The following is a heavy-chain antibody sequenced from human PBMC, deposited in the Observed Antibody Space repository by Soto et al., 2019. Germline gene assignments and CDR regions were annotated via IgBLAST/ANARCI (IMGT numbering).Heavy chain of an antibody. CDR2: INSDGSST. J-gene: IGHJ4*02. Sequence: GGSLRLSCAASGFTFSSYWLHWARRAPGKWLVWVSRINSDGSSTSYADSVKGRFTISRDNAKNTLYLQMNSLRAEDTAVYYCAREGGSITSDLDYWGQGTLVTVSS. D-gene: IGHD3-3*01. V-gene: IGHV3-74*01. CDR3: AREGGSITSDLDY. CDR1: GFTFSSYW.